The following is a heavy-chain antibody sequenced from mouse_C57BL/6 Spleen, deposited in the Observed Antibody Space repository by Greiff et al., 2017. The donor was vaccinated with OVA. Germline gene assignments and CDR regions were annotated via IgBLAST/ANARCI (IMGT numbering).Heavy chain of an antibody. D-gene: IGHD2-2*01. Sequence: VQLQQSGTVLARPGASVKMSCKTSGYTFTSYWMHWVKQRPGQGLEWIGAIYPGNSDTSYNQKFKGKAKLTAVTSASTAYMELSSLTNEDSAVYYCTKGYGYDERTWFAYWGQGTLVTVSA. J-gene: IGHJ3*01. CDR2: IYPGNSDT. CDR1: GYTFTSYW. V-gene: IGHV1-5*01. CDR3: TKGYGYDERTWFAY.